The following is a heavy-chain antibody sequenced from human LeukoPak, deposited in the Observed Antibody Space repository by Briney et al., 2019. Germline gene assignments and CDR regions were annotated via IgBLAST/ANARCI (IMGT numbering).Heavy chain of an antibody. CDR1: RFTFSDYG. J-gene: IGHJ4*02. Sequence: GGSLRLSCTASRFTFSDYGMHWVRQAPGKGLEWVAFISYDGSNKYYVDSVKGRFTISRDNSKNTLYLQVNSLRAEDTAVYYCAKELDYGGNSPFHYWGQGTLVTVSS. V-gene: IGHV3-30*18. CDR2: ISYDGSNK. D-gene: IGHD4-23*01. CDR3: AKELDYGGNSPFHY.